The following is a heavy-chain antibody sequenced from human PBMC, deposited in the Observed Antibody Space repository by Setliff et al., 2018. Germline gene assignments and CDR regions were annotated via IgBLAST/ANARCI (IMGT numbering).Heavy chain of an antibody. V-gene: IGHV2-5*01. D-gene: IGHD3-22*01. J-gene: IGHJ4*02. CDR1: GFSLSTSGVG. CDR3: AHSVDYYDTSDYRPYDY. Sequence: GSGPTGEPTQTLTLTCTFSGFSLSTSGVGVGWIRQPPGKALEWLALIYWNDNKRYSPSLKSRLTITKDTSKNQVVLTMTNMDPVDTATYYCAHSVDYYDTSDYRPYDYWGQGTLVTVSS. CDR2: IYWNDNK.